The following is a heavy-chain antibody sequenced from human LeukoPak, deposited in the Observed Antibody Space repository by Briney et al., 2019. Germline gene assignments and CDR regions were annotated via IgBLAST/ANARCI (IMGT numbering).Heavy chain of an antibody. J-gene: IGHJ4*02. V-gene: IGHV4-30-4*01. CDR3: ASRPFTVVTPFDY. CDR1: GGSISSGDYY. D-gene: IGHD4-23*01. CDR2: IYYSGST. Sequence: PSETLSVIYTVSGGSISSGDYYWSWIRQPPGKGLEWIGYIYYSGSTYYNPSLKSRVTISVDTSKNQFSLKLSSVTAADTAVYYCASRPFTVVTPFDYWGQGTLVTVSS.